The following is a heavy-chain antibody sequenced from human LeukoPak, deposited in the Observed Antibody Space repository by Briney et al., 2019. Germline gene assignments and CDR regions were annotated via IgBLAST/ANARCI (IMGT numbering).Heavy chain of an antibody. CDR1: GDSFSKYS. Sequence: PSESLSLTCTVAGDSFSKYSCSWIRRPPGKGLECIGGIYYNGDTHYIPSLKTRVTISVDTSKNQFSLKLRSVTAADTAVYYCARFALIGSYYAYFDYWGQGTLVSVSS. CDR2: IYYNGDT. D-gene: IGHD1-26*01. V-gene: IGHV4-59*01. CDR3: ARFALIGSYYAYFDY. J-gene: IGHJ4*02.